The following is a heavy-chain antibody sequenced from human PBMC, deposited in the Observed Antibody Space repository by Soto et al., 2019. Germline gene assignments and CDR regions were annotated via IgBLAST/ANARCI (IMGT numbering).Heavy chain of an antibody. Sequence: EVQLVQSGAEVKKPGESLKISCKGSGYSFTSYWIGWVRQMPGKGLEWMGIIYHGDSDPRYSPSFHGQVTISADKSISTAYLQWSSLKASDTAMYYCARHQRYQLQWGLGQYYYYYMDVWGKGTTVTVSS. V-gene: IGHV5-51*01. J-gene: IGHJ6*03. D-gene: IGHD2-2*01. CDR1: GYSFTSYW. CDR2: IYHGDSDP. CDR3: ARHQRYQLQWGLGQYYYYYMDV.